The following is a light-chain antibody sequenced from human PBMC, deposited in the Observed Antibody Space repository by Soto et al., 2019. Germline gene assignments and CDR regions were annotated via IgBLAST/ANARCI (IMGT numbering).Light chain of an antibody. V-gene: IGKV1-27*01. CDR1: QDISDF. J-gene: IGKJ2*01. CDR3: QEYHSLLYT. CDR2: DAS. Sequence: DIQMTQSPSSLSTSVGDRVTITCRASQDISDFLAWYQQRPGKIPNLLVYDASTLQSGVPTRFSGSGSGTHFTLNISSLQPEDVASYYCQEYHSLLYTFGQGTKVEIK.